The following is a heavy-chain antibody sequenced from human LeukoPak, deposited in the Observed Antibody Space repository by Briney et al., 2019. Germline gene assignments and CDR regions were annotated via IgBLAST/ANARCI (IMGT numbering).Heavy chain of an antibody. V-gene: IGHV3-23*01. CDR1: GFTFSSYA. Sequence: GGSLRLSCAASGFTFSSYAMSWVRQAPGKGLEWVSAISGSGGSTYYADSVKGRFTISRDNSKNTLYLQMNSLRAEDTAVYYCAKGGGWFGELSSFFDYWGQGTLVTVSS. J-gene: IGHJ4*02. CDR3: AKGGGWFGELSSFFDY. D-gene: IGHD3-10*01. CDR2: ISGSGGST.